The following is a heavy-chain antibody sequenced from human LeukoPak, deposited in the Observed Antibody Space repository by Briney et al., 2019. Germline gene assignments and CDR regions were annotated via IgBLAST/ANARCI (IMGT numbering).Heavy chain of an antibody. D-gene: IGHD3-9*01. V-gene: IGHV4-38-2*02. J-gene: IGHJ4*02. Sequence: PSETLSLTCTVSGYSISSGYYWGWIRQPPGKGLEWIGSIYHSGSTYYNPSLKSRVTISVDTSKNQFSLKLSSVTAADTAVYCCARVPSYDILTGYGGYYFDYWGQGTLVTVSS. CDR2: IYHSGST. CDR1: GYSISSGYY. CDR3: ARVPSYDILTGYGGYYFDY.